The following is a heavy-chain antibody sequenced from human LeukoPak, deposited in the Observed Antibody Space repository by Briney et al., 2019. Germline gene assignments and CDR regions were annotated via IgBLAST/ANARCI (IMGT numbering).Heavy chain of an antibody. D-gene: IGHD6-6*01. CDR3: ARLPLLYSSSTTPAYYFDY. CDR1: GGSISIYY. CDR2: VYYSGST. Sequence: KPSETLSLTCTVSGGSISIYYWSWVRQPPGKGLEWIGNVYYSGSTNYNPSLRSRVTISVDTSKNQFSLKLTSVTAADTAVYFCARLPLLYSSSTTPAYYFDYWGQGTLVSVSS. V-gene: IGHV4-59*08. J-gene: IGHJ4*02.